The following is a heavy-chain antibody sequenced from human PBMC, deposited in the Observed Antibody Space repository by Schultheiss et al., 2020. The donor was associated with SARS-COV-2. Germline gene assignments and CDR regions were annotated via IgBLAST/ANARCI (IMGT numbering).Heavy chain of an antibody. V-gene: IGHV1-18*01. J-gene: IGHJ6*03. CDR2: ISAYNGNT. CDR1: GYTFTSYG. D-gene: IGHD3-3*01. CDR3: ARDPVLRFLEWLPPMDV. Sequence: ASVKVSCKASGYTFTSYGISWVRQAPGQGLEWMGWISAYNGNTNYAQKLQGRVTMTTDTSTSTAYMELRSLRSDDTAVYYCARDPVLRFLEWLPPMDVWGKGTTVTVSS.